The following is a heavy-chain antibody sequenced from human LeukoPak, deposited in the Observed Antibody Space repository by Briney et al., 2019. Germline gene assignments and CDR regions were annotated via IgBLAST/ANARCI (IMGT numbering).Heavy chain of an antibody. J-gene: IGHJ6*04. Sequence: ASVKVSCKASGGTFSSYAISWVRQAPGQGLEWMGGIIPIFGTANYAQKFQGRVTITADKSTSTAYMELSSLRSEDTAVYYCARALQGYGSGVMPGMDVWGKGTTVTVSS. CDR3: ARALQGYGSGVMPGMDV. V-gene: IGHV1-69*06. CDR2: IIPIFGTA. CDR1: GGTFSSYA. D-gene: IGHD3-10*01.